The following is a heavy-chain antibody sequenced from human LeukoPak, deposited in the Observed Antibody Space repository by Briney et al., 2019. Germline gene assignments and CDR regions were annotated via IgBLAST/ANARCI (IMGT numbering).Heavy chain of an antibody. V-gene: IGHV1-2*02. Sequence: ASVKVSCKASGYTFTGYYMHWVRQAPGQGLEWMGWINPNSGGTNYAQKFQGRVTMTRDTSISSAYMELSRLRSDDTAVYYCARRSHRGVVFDYWGQGTLVTVSS. CDR3: ARRSHRGVVFDY. CDR2: INPNSGGT. D-gene: IGHD3-10*01. J-gene: IGHJ4*02. CDR1: GYTFTGYY.